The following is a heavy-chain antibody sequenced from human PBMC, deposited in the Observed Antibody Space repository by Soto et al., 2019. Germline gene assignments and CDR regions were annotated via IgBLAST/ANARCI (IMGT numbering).Heavy chain of an antibody. J-gene: IGHJ3*02. D-gene: IGHD6-6*01. V-gene: IGHV4-59*01. CDR3: ARKGEGSSSMFYDAFDI. CDR2: IYYSGST. Sequence: SETLSLTCTVSGGSISSYYWSWIRQPTGKGLEWIGYIYYSGSTNYNPSLKSRVTISVDTSKNQFSLKLSSVTAADTAVYYCARKGEGSSSMFYDAFDIWGQGTMVTVSS. CDR1: GGSISSYY.